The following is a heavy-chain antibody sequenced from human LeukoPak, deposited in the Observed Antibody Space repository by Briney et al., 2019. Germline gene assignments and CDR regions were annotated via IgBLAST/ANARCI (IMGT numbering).Heavy chain of an antibody. V-gene: IGHV4-4*07. CDR3: ARGFLPYPYQGGNYDAFDI. D-gene: IGHD1-7*01. Sequence: SETLSLTCTVSGGSISSYYWSWIRQPAGKRLEWIGRIYTSGSTNYNPSLKSRVTMSVDTSKNQFSLKLSSVTAADTAVYYCARGFLPYPYQGGNYDAFDIWGQGTMVTVSS. CDR2: IYTSGST. CDR1: GGSISSYY. J-gene: IGHJ3*02.